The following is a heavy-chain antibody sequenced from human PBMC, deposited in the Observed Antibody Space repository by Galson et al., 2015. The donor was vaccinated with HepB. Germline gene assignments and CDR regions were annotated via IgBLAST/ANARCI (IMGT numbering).Heavy chain of an antibody. Sequence: SLRLSCAASGFTFSNAWMSWVRQAPGKGLEWVGRIKSKTDGGTTDYAAPVKGRFTISRDDSKNTLYLQMNSLKTEDTAVYYCTTDRGYGDAGALDYWGQGTLVTVSS. D-gene: IGHD4-17*01. CDR3: TTDRGYGDAGALDY. CDR2: IKSKTDGGTT. CDR1: GFTFSNAW. V-gene: IGHV3-15*01. J-gene: IGHJ4*02.